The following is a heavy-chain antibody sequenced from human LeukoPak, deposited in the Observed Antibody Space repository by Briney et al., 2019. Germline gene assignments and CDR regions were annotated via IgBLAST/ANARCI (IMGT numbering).Heavy chain of an antibody. J-gene: IGHJ2*01. D-gene: IGHD5-12*01. CDR1: GGSFSGYY. V-gene: IGHV4-34*01. CDR3: ARGYSGYDSFSSSGRSGYFDP. CDR2: INHSGST. Sequence: SETLSLTCAVYGGSFSGYYWSWIRQPPGKGLEWIGEINHSGSTNYNPSLKSRVTISVDTSKNQFSLKLSPVTAADTAVYYCARGYSGYDSFSSSGRSGYFDPWGRGTLVTVSS.